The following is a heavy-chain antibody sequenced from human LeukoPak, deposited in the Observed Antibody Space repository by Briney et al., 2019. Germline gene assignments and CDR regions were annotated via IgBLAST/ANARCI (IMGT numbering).Heavy chain of an antibody. Sequence: SETLSLTCTVSGVSISSGDYYWSWLRQPPGKGLEWIGYIYYSGSTYYNPSLKSRVTISVDTSKNQFSLKLSSVTAADTAVYYCARPGYSSGWYDWYFDLWGRGTLVTVSS. CDR1: GVSISSGDYY. V-gene: IGHV4-30-4*01. CDR3: ARPGYSSGWYDWYFDL. CDR2: IYYSGST. D-gene: IGHD6-19*01. J-gene: IGHJ2*01.